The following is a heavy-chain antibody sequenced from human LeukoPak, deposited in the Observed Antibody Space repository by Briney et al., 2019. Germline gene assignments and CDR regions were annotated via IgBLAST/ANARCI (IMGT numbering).Heavy chain of an antibody. D-gene: IGHD3-10*01. CDR1: GYTFTGYY. Sequence: VASVKVSCKASGYTFTGYYMHWVRQAPGQGLEWMGGIIPIFGTANYAQKFQGRVTITADESTSTAYMELSSLRSEDTAVYYCARREHGGDNWFDPWGQGTLVTVSS. J-gene: IGHJ5*02. CDR3: ARREHGGDNWFDP. CDR2: IIPIFGTA. V-gene: IGHV1-69*13.